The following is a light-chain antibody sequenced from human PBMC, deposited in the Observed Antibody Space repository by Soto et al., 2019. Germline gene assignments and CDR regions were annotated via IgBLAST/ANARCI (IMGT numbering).Light chain of an antibody. CDR1: QSVSSN. CDR2: GAS. J-gene: IGKJ1*01. V-gene: IGKV3-15*01. Sequence: IVLTQSPVTLSFSPGEIATLSCSASQSVSSNLAWYQQKPGQAPRLLIYGASTRATGIPARFSGSGSGTEFTLTISSLQSEDFAVYYCQQYNNWWTFGQGTKVDI. CDR3: QQYNNWWT.